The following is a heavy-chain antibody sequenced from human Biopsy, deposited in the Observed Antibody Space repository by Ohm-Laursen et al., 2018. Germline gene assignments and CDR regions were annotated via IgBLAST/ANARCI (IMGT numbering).Heavy chain of an antibody. Sequence: TLSLTCSVSGGSTNDYFWSWIRQPAGETLEWIGRIYSSGGSSYNPSLKSRISMSMDTSNNQSSLTLTSVTAADTAVYYCARTPGKAVTGRFLDLWGRGTLVTVS. CDR1: GGSTNDYF. V-gene: IGHV4-4*07. CDR3: ARTPGKAVTGRFLDL. CDR2: IYSSGGS. D-gene: IGHD6-19*01. J-gene: IGHJ2*01.